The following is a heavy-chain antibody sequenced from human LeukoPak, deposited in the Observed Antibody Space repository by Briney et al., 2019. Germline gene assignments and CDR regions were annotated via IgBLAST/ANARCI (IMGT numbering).Heavy chain of an antibody. J-gene: IGHJ4*02. D-gene: IGHD1-20*01. CDR2: ISYDGSNK. CDR3: ASATHPLTGTPLY. Sequence: GGSLRLSCAASGFTFSSYAMHWVRQAPGKGLEWVAVISYDGSNKYYADSVKGRFTLHRDNSKNTLYLQMDSLRAEETAVYYCASATHPLTGTPLYWGQGTLVTVSS. V-gene: IGHV3-30*04. CDR1: GFTFSSYA.